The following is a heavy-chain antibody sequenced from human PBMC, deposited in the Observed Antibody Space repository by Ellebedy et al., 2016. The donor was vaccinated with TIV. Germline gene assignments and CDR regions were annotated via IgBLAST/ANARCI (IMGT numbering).Heavy chain of an antibody. Sequence: SVKVSXXASGGNFNSYAVGWVRQAPGQGLEWMGGIIPIFGLTNYAEKFQGRLTLTADKSTKTAHMELSSLRSDDTAVYYCARTDPAQVLNTFDPWGQGTLVTVSS. J-gene: IGHJ5*02. V-gene: IGHV1-69*10. CDR1: GGNFNSYA. CDR2: IIPIFGLT. CDR3: ARTDPAQVLNTFDP. D-gene: IGHD2-8*01.